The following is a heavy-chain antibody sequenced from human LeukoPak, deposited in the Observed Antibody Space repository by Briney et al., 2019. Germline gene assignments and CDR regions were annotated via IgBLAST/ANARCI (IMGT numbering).Heavy chain of an antibody. V-gene: IGHV4-4*07. D-gene: IGHD6-13*01. Sequence: SETLSLTCTVSGGSISSYCWSWIRQPAGKGLECIGRVYISGSTNYNPSLAGRATISIDTSKNQFSLKLSSVTAADMAVYYCAGPSGSASDTEYFQNWGQGTLVTVSS. J-gene: IGHJ1*01. CDR2: VYISGST. CDR3: AGPSGSASDTEYFQN. CDR1: GGSISSYC.